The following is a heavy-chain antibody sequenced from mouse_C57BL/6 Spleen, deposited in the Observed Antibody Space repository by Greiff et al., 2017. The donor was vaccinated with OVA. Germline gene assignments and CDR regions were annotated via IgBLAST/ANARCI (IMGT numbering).Heavy chain of an antibody. CDR2: INPSNGGT. CDR1: GYTFTSYW. D-gene: IGHD3-2*02. J-gene: IGHJ2*01. V-gene: IGHV1-53*01. Sequence: QVQLQQPGTELVKPGASVKLSCKASGYTFTSYWMHWVKQRPGQGLEWIGNINPSNGGTNYNEKVKRKATLTVDKSSSTAYMQLSSLTSEDSAVYYCARQRRPRYYIDYWGQGTTLTVSS. CDR3: ARQRRPRYYIDY.